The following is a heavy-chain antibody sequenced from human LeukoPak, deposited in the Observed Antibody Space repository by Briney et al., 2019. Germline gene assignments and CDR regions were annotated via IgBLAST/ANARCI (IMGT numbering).Heavy chain of an antibody. D-gene: IGHD3-16*01. J-gene: IGHJ6*03. V-gene: IGHV4-34*01. CDR1: VGSFSGYY. Sequence: SETLSLTCAVYVGSFSGYYRSWIRQPPGKGLEWIGEINHGGSTNYNPSLKSRVTMSVDTSKNQFSLKLSSVTAADTAVYYCARSVDVVTFGTGYYYYYLDVWGQGTPVTVSS. CDR3: ARSVDVVTFGTGYYYYYLDV. CDR2: INHGGST.